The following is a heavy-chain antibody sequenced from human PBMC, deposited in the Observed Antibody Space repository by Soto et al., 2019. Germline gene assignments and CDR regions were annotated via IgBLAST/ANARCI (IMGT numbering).Heavy chain of an antibody. J-gene: IGHJ4*02. CDR2: INHSGST. CDR3: ARWVEVSLDYFDS. CDR1: GGSFSGYY. D-gene: IGHD2-15*01. Sequence: PSETLSLTCAVYGGSFSGYYWSWIRQPPGKGLEWIGEINHSGSTNYNPSLKSRVTISVDTSKNQFSLYLNSVTAADTAVYYCARWVEVSLDYFDSWGQGTQVTVS. V-gene: IGHV4-34*01.